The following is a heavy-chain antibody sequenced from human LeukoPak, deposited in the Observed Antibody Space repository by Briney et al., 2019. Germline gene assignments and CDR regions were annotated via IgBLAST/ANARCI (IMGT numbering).Heavy chain of an antibody. CDR2: INTNTGNP. Sequence: GASVKVSCKASGYTFTSYAMNWVRQAPGQGLEWMGWINTNTGNPTYAQGFTGRFVFSLDTSVSTAYLQISSLKAEDTAVYYCARVYQLLSSSVYRWYYYYYMDVWGKGTTVTVSS. V-gene: IGHV7-4-1*02. J-gene: IGHJ6*03. CDR3: ARVYQLLSSSVYRWYYYYYMDV. CDR1: GYTFTSYA. D-gene: IGHD2-2*01.